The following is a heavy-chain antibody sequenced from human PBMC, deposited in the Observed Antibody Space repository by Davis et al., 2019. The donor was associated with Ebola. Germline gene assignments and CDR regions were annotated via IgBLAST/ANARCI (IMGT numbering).Heavy chain of an antibody. Sequence: GESLKIPCAASGFTFSSHWMSWVRQAPGKGLEWVPNIKQEGSEKYPVDAVKGRFTISRDNAKNSLDLQMNSLRAEDTAVYDCAKFWCEQYSTTWFYFHHWGRGTLVAVSS. CDR3: AKFWCEQYSTTWFYFHH. V-gene: IGHV3-7*03. CDR2: IKQEGSEK. CDR1: GFTFSSHW. J-gene: IGHJ4*02. D-gene: IGHD2-2*01.